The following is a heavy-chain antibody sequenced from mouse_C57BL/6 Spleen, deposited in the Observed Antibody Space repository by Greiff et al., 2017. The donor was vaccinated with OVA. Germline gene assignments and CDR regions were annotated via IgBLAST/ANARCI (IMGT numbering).Heavy chain of an antibody. D-gene: IGHD1-1*01. CDR2: IDPEDGET. J-gene: IGHJ4*01. CDR1: GFNIKDYY. Sequence: VQLQQSGAELVKPGASVKLSCTASGFNIKDYYMHWVKQRPEQGLEWIGRIDPEDGETKYAPKFKGKATITADTSSNTAYLQLSILAAEDTAVYYCTRDYGRPMDYWGQGTSVTVSS. V-gene: IGHV14-2*01. CDR3: TRDYGRPMDY.